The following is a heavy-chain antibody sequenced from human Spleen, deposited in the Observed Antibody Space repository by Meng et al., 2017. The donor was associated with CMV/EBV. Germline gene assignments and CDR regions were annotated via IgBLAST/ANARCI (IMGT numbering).Heavy chain of an antibody. CDR1: GYTFTSYY. CDR3: ARTTSDSQDY. D-gene: IGHD1-1*01. Sequence: KVYCEASGYTFTSYYIHWVRQAPGQGLEWMGIINPSGGRTSYAQKLQGRVTMTRDTSTSTVYMELSSLRSEDTGVYYCARTTSDSQDYWGQGTLVTVSS. CDR2: INPSGGRT. V-gene: IGHV1-46*04. J-gene: IGHJ4*02.